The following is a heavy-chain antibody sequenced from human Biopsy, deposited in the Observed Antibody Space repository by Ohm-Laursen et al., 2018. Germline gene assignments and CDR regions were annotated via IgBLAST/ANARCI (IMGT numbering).Heavy chain of an antibody. Sequence: TLSLTCAVYGESFNGYYWSWIRQTPGKGLEWIGEINHSGRTNYNPSPKSRVTIAVDTSKNHFSLKLRSVTAADTAVYYCVRGVDYYDPYHYYALDVWGQGTTVTVSS. CDR1: GESFNGYY. CDR3: VRGVDYYDPYHYYALDV. J-gene: IGHJ6*02. V-gene: IGHV4-34*01. CDR2: INHSGRT. D-gene: IGHD3-22*01.